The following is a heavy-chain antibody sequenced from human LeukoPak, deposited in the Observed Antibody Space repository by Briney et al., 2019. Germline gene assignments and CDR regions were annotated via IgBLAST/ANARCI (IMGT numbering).Heavy chain of an antibody. J-gene: IGHJ4*02. V-gene: IGHV1-2*02. CDR2: INPNSGGT. CDR1: GYTFTGYY. Sequence: GASVKVSCKASGYTFTGYYMHWVRQAPGQGLEWMGWINPNSGGTNYAQKFQGRVTMTRDTSISTAYMELSRLRSDDTAVYYCARSAMVTPYYFDYWGQGTLVTVSS. D-gene: IGHD5-18*01. CDR3: ARSAMVTPYYFDY.